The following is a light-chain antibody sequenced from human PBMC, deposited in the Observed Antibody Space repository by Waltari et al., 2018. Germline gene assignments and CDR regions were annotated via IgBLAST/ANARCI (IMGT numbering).Light chain of an antibody. CDR2: GNS. V-gene: IGLV1-40*01. Sequence: QYVLTQPPSVSGAPGQMVTISCTGSSSNIGARSDVHWYQQLPGKAPKLLIYGNSNRPSGVPDRFSGSKSGTSASLAITGLQAEDEADYYCQSYDSSLSGSVFGGGTKLTVL. CDR3: QSYDSSLSGSV. CDR1: SSNIGARSD. J-gene: IGLJ2*01.